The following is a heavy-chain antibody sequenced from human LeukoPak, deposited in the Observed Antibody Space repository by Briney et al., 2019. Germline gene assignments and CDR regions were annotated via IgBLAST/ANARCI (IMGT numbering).Heavy chain of an antibody. V-gene: IGHV4-59*01. CDR3: AKAGGGRPFDY. D-gene: IGHD1-26*01. CDR1: GASISDYY. J-gene: IGHJ4*02. CDR2: IYDSGGT. Sequence: SETLSLTCTVSGASISDYYWSWIRQPPGKGLEWIGYIYDSGGTRYNPSLKSRVTISEDTSKNQFSLKLTSVTAVDTAVYYCAKAGGGRPFDYWGQGTLVTVSS.